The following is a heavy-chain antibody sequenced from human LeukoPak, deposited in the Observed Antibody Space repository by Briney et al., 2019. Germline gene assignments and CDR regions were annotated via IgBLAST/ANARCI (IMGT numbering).Heavy chain of an antibody. V-gene: IGHV3-33*01. CDR1: GFTFSSYG. CDR2: IWYDGSYK. D-gene: IGHD4-17*01. Sequence: GGSLRLSCAASGFTFSSYGMHWVRQAPGKWLEWVAVIWYDGSYKYYADSVKGRFTISRDNSKNTLYLQVNSLRAEDTAVYYCARDGDTTVSKERYFAYWGQGTLVTVSS. CDR3: ARDGDTTVSKERYFAY. J-gene: IGHJ4*02.